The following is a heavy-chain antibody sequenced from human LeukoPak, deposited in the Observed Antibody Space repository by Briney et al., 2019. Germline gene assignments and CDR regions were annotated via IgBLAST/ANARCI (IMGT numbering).Heavy chain of an antibody. V-gene: IGHV4-39*07. CDR2: IYYTGST. J-gene: IGHJ4*02. CDR3: ARGGDDYVWGSYRF. Sequence: SETLSLTCSVSGGSISRNSYYWGWIRQPPGKGLDWIGSIYYTGSTYYNPALKSRVTISEDTSKNKFSLKLSSVTAADTAVYYCARGGDDYVWGSYRFWGQGTLVTVSS. CDR1: GGSISRNSYY. D-gene: IGHD3-16*02.